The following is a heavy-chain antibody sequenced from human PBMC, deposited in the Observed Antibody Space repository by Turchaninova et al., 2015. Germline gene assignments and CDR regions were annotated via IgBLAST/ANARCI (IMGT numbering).Heavy chain of an antibody. Sequence: QLQLQESGSGLVKPSQTLSLTCAVPGGSISRGGYSWGWIRQPPGKGLEWLGDMYQSGSTYYNPSLKSRVTISGDRSKNQFSLEVSSVTAADTAIYYCARKTTDDDSFDIWGQGTLVTVSS. CDR3: ARKTTDDDSFDI. CDR2: MYQSGST. V-gene: IGHV4-30-2*01. CDR1: GGSISRGGYS. J-gene: IGHJ3*02. D-gene: IGHD4-17*01.